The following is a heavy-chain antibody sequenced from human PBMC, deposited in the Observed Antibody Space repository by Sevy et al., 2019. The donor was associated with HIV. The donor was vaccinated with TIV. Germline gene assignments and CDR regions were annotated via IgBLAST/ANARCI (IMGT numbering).Heavy chain of an antibody. V-gene: IGHV3-23*01. CDR2: ISGSGGTT. CDR3: AKASMLGLYCTNGVCYAPFDY. CDR1: GFTFSSCA. J-gene: IGHJ4*02. Sequence: GGSLRLSCAASGFTFSSCAMSWVRQAPGKGLEWVSAISGSGGTTYYADSVKGRFTISRDNSENTLFLQMNSLRAEDTAVYYWAKASMLGLYCTNGVCYAPFDYWGQGTLVTVSS. D-gene: IGHD2-8*01.